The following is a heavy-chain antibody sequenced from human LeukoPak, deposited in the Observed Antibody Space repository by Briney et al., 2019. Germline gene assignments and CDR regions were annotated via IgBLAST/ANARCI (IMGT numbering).Heavy chain of an antibody. J-gene: IGHJ4*02. V-gene: IGHV1-46*01. CDR1: GYTFTTYY. D-gene: IGHD5-24*01. CDR2: INPSGGSA. CDR3: ARAIERGRRFDY. Sequence: GASVKVSCRTSGYTFTTYYVHWVRQAPGQGLEWTGVINPSGGSASYAQNFQGRVAMTRDTSTSTVDMELSSLISDDTAIYYCARAIERGRRFDYWGQGTLVTVSS.